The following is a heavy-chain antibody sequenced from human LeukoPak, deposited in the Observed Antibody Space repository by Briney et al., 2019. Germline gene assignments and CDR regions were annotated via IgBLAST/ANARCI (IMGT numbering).Heavy chain of an antibody. Sequence: SETLSLTCTVSGGSISSYYWSWIRQPPGKGLEWIGYIYYSGSTNYNPSLKSRVTISVDTSKNQFSLKLSSVTAADTAVYYCARSDYYYYYMDVWGKGTTVTVSS. CDR3: ARSDYYYYYMDV. V-gene: IGHV4-59*01. J-gene: IGHJ6*03. CDR2: IYYSGST. CDR1: GGSISSYY.